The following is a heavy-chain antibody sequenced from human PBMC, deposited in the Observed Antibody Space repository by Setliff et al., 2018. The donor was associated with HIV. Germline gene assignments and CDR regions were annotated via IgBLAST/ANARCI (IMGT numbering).Heavy chain of an antibody. D-gene: IGHD3-3*01. CDR1: GGSIRSTSYY. J-gene: IGHJ3*02. Sequence: PSETLSLTCTVSGGSIRSTSYYWGWIRQPPGKGLEWIGSIYYSGTTYYNPSLTSRVTISVDTSKNQFSLKLTSVTAADTALYYCARHFSIFGVTIISNDAFDIWGRGTMVTVSS. V-gene: IGHV4-39*01. CDR2: IYYSGTT. CDR3: ARHFSIFGVTIISNDAFDI.